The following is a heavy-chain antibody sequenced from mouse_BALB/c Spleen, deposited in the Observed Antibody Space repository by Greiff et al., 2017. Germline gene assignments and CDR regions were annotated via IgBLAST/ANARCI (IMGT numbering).Heavy chain of an antibody. CDR3: ARSKRPYAMDY. D-gene: IGHD1-2*01. J-gene: IGHJ4*01. V-gene: IGHV1S132*01. CDR2: IFPGTGTT. Sequence: VQLQQSGAELVKPGASVKLSCKTSGYTFTSYWIQWVKQRPGQGLGWIGEIFPGTGTTYYNEKFKGKATLTIDTSSSTAYMQLSSLTSEDSAVYFCARSKRPYAMDYWGQGTSVTVSS. CDR1: GYTFTSYW.